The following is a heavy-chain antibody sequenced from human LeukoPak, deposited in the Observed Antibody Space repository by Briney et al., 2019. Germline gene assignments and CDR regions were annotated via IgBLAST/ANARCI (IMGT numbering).Heavy chain of an antibody. CDR2: ISSSSSYI. J-gene: IGHJ6*03. V-gene: IGHV3-21*04. Sequence: GGSLRLSCAASGFTFSSYSMNWVRQAPGKGLGWVSSISSSSSYIYYADSVKGRFTISRDNAKNSLYLQLNSLRAEDTAVYYCAKRGYSSGWYDYYYYMDVWGKGTTVTVSS. CDR1: GFTFSSYS. D-gene: IGHD6-19*01. CDR3: AKRGYSSGWYDYYYYMDV.